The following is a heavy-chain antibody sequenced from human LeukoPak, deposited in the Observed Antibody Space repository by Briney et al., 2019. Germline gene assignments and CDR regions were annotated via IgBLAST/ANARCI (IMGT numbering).Heavy chain of an antibody. D-gene: IGHD3-3*01. CDR3: ARDLEVFDS. CDR1: GFTFSSYG. V-gene: IGHV3-33*01. Sequence: GGSLRLSCAASGFTFSSYGMHWVRQAPGKGLEWVAVIWYDGSNKYYADSVKGRFIISRDNSKKTLYLQMDSLRAEDTAVYYCARDLEVFDSWGQGTLVTVSS. J-gene: IGHJ4*02. CDR2: IWYDGSNK.